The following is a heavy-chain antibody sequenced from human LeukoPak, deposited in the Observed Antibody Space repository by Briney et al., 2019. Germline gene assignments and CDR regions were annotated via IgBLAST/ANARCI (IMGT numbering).Heavy chain of an antibody. Sequence: QSGGSLRLSCAASGFTFSSFGMSWVRQAPGKGLEWVSGISGSGNSTYYTDSVKGRFTISRDNSKNTLYLQINNLRAEDTAIYYCAKAYQLLYFQFGYFDDWGQGTLVTVSS. CDR3: AKAYQLLYFQFGYFDD. J-gene: IGHJ4*02. CDR2: ISGSGNST. CDR1: GFTFSSFG. D-gene: IGHD2-2*02. V-gene: IGHV3-23*01.